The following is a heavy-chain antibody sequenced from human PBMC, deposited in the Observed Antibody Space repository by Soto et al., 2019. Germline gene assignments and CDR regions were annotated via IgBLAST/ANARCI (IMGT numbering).Heavy chain of an antibody. D-gene: IGHD2-2*01. CDR1: GGSISSGGYY. V-gene: IGHV4-31*03. CDR3: ARGIVEVPAAGGSLGFDP. Sequence: SETLSLTCTVSGGSISSGGYYWSWIRRHPGKGLEWIGYIYYSGSTYYNPSLKSRVTISVDTSKNQFSLKLSTVTAAYTAVYYCARGIVEVPAAGGSLGFDPWGQGTLVTVSS. J-gene: IGHJ5*02. CDR2: IYYSGST.